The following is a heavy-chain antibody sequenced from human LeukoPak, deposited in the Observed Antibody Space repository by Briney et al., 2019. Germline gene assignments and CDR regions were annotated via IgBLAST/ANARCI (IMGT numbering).Heavy chain of an antibody. Sequence: PGGSLRLSCAASGFTFSSYAMSWIRQAPGKGLEWVSYISSSGSTKYYADSVKGRFTISRDNAKNSLYLQMNSLRAEDTAVYYCGAIGWLQLEDYYYYGMDVWGQGTTVTVSS. V-gene: IGHV3-11*01. CDR1: GFTFSSYA. J-gene: IGHJ6*02. CDR2: ISSSGSTK. CDR3: GAIGWLQLEDYYYYGMDV. D-gene: IGHD5-12*01.